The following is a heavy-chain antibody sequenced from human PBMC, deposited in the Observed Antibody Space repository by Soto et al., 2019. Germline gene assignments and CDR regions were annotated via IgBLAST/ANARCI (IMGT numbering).Heavy chain of an antibody. CDR1: GGSISSSSYY. J-gene: IGHJ4*02. Sequence: QLQLQESGPGLVKPSETLSLTCTVSGGSISSSSYYWGWIRQPPGKGLEWIGSIYYSGSTYYKPPLQRRVTISVDTSKNQFSLKLSSVTAPDTAVYYCARSPITMVPEADGGQGTLVTVSS. CDR2: IYYSGST. D-gene: IGHD3-10*01. V-gene: IGHV4-39*01. CDR3: ARSPITMVPEAD.